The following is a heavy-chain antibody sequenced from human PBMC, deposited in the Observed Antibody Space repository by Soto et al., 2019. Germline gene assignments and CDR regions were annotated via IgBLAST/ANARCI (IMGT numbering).Heavy chain of an antibody. Sequence: SETLSLTCTVSGGSISSGDYYWSWIRQPPGKGLEWIGYIYYSGSTYYNPSLKSRVTISVDTSKNQFSLKLSSVTAADTAVYYCARAPWEGLRYYGMDVWGQGTTVTVSS. CDR1: GGSISSGDYY. D-gene: IGHD1-26*01. CDR3: ARAPWEGLRYYGMDV. CDR2: IYYSGST. J-gene: IGHJ6*02. V-gene: IGHV4-30-4*01.